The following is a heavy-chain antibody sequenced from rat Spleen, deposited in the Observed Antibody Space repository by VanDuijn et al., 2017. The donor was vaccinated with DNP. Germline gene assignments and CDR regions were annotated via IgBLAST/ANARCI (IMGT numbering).Heavy chain of an antibody. CDR3: TREGISVVGNWFAY. CDR2: IRSGGST. V-gene: IGHV2-19*01. Sequence: QVQLKESGPGLVQPSQTLSLTCTVSGFSLTDYNVHWVRQPPEKGLEWMGRIRSGGSTDYNSGLKSRLSISRDTSRSQVFLKMNSLQTEDTAIYFCTREGISVVGNWFAYWGQGTLVTVSS. J-gene: IGHJ3*01. D-gene: IGHD1-2*01. CDR1: GFSLTDYN.